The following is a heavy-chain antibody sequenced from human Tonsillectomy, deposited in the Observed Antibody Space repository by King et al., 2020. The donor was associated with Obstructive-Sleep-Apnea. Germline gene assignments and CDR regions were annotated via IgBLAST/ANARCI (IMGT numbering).Heavy chain of an antibody. D-gene: IGHD1-26*01. CDR3: ARGELPTTGWFDP. CDR2: INHSGST. CDR1: GGSFSGYY. V-gene: IGHV4-34*01. Sequence: VQLQQWGAGLLKPSETLSLTCAVYGGSFSGYYWSWIRQPPGKGLEWIGEINHSGSTNYNPSLKSRVTMSVDTSKNQFSLKLSSVTAADTAVYYCARGELPTTGWFDPWGQGTLVTVSS. J-gene: IGHJ5*02.